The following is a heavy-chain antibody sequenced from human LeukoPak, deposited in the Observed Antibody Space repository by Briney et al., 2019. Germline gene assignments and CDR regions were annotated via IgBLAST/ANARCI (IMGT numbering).Heavy chain of an antibody. Sequence: GGSLRLSCAASGFTFSSYGMNWVRQAPGKGLEWVSYISSGSSTIYFADSVRGRFTISRDNAKNLLYLQMNSLRAEDTAVYYCARERTGGNSGVFDYWGQGTLVTVSS. CDR3: ARERTGGNSGVFDY. V-gene: IGHV3-48*01. CDR1: GFTFSSYG. J-gene: IGHJ4*02. D-gene: IGHD4-23*01. CDR2: ISSGSSTI.